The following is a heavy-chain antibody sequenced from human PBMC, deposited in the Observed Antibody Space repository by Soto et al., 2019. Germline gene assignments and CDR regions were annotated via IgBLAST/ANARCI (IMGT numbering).Heavy chain of an antibody. CDR3: ARDSYYYDSSGSYTFDH. D-gene: IGHD3-22*01. V-gene: IGHV3-30*03. CDR2: ISYDGSNN. J-gene: IGHJ4*02. CDR1: GFTFSSYG. Sequence: ESGGGVVQPGRSLRLSCADSGFTFSSYGMHWVRQAPGKGLEWVAHISYDGSNNNYVDSVKGRFTISRDNSKNTLYLQMNSLRAEDTAVYYCARDSYYYDSSGSYTFDHWGQGTLVTVSS.